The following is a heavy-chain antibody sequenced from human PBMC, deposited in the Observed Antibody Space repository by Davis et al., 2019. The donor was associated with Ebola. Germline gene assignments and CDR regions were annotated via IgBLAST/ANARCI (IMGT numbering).Heavy chain of an antibody. CDR3: AREMRGLGALDL. V-gene: IGHV3-23*01. D-gene: IGHD3-16*01. CDR1: GFTLSNYA. J-gene: IGHJ3*01. CDR2: INDIGGNP. Sequence: PGGSLRLSCQVSGFTLSNYAMSWVRQAPGKGLLWVSGINDIGGNPQHADSVKGRFTIPRDNSKNMLFLQMNSLRVEDTAVYYCAREMRGLGALDLWGQGTMVTVSS.